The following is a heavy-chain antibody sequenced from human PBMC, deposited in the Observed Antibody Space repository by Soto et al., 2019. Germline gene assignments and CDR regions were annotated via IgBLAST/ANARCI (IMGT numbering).Heavy chain of an antibody. J-gene: IGHJ6*02. D-gene: IGHD2-2*01. CDR3: ATHCISTSCYVVDV. CDR2: FDPEDGET. Sequence: QVQLAQSGAEVKKPGASVKVSCKVSGYTLTELSMHWVRQAPGKGLEWMGGFDPEDGETIYAQKFQGRVTMTEDTYXDTAYMELSSLRSEDTAVYYCATHCISTSCYVVDVWGQGTTVTVSS. V-gene: IGHV1-24*01. CDR1: GYTLTELS.